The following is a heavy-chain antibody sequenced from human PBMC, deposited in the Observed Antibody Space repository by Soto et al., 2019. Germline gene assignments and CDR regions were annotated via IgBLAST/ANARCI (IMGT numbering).Heavy chain of an antibody. CDR3: AGESDVPYYYYGMVV. V-gene: IGHV1-18*01. J-gene: IGHJ6*02. D-gene: IGHD2-2*01. CDR2: ISGYNGKT. CDR1: GYTFTSYG. Sequence: QVQLVQSGGEVRKPGASVTVSCKASGYTFTSYGISWVRQAPGQGLEWMGWISGYNGKTNYAQKVQDRVTMTTDTSTSTVYLELRSLRFDDTSVYYCAGESDVPYYYYGMVVWGQGTTVTVSS.